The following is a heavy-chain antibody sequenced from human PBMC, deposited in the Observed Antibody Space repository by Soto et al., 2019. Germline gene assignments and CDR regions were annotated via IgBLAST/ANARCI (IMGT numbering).Heavy chain of an antibody. Sequence: PSETLSLTCAVYGGAFGGYYWSWIRQPPGKGLEWIGEINHSGSTNYNPSLKSRVTISVDTSKNQFSLKLSSVTAADTAVYYCGMATILSYYYYYMDFWGKGATVTVSS. J-gene: IGHJ6*03. CDR2: INHSGST. D-gene: IGHD5-12*01. CDR3: GMATILSYYYYYMDF. V-gene: IGHV4-34*01. CDR1: GGAFGGYY.